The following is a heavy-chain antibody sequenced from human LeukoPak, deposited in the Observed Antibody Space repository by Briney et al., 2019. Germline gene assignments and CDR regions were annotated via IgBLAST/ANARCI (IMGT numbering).Heavy chain of an antibody. V-gene: IGHV4-34*01. CDR2: INHSGSI. CDR3: ARARSGKWGFDY. D-gene: IGHD1-26*01. CDR1: AGSISSYY. Sequence: SETLSLTCTVSAGSISSYYWNWIRQPPGRGLEWIGEINHSGSINYNPSLKSRVTISVDTSKNQFSLKLSSVTAADTAVYYCARARSGKWGFDYWGQGTLVTVSS. J-gene: IGHJ4*02.